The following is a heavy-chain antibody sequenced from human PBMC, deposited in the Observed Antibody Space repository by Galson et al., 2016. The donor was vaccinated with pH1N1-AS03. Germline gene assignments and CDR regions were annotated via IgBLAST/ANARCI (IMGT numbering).Heavy chain of an antibody. J-gene: IGHJ6*02. D-gene: IGHD1-26*01. V-gene: IGHV1-2*04. Sequence: SVKVSCKASGYIFTGFYVHWVRQAPGQGLEWMGWINPNNGVTNYAQKFQAWVTMTGDTSISTAYMVLYGLKSDDTAVYYCARDPRGPCSSATCATTYYFGMDVWGQGTTVIVSS. CDR2: INPNNGVT. CDR3: ARDPRGPCSSATCATTYYFGMDV. CDR1: GYIFTGFY.